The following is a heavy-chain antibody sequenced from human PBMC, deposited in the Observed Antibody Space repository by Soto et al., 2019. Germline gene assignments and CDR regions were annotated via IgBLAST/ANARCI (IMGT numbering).Heavy chain of an antibody. CDR3: ARYRREAVAGYTLDN. V-gene: IGHV4-59*01. D-gene: IGHD6-13*01. CDR2: VYNSGST. J-gene: IGHJ4*02. Sequence: SETLSLTCTVSGGSISSNYWTWIRQPPGKGLEWIGYVYNSGSTNYNPSLKTRVTISEDTSKSQFSLKVNSMTAADTAVYYCARYRREAVAGYTLDNWGQGILVTVSS. CDR1: GGSISSNY.